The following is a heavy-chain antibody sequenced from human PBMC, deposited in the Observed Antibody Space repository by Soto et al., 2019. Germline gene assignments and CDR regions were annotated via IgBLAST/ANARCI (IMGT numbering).Heavy chain of an antibody. V-gene: IGHV1-69*12. CDR3: ASGIQRWLRRINNGYSG. D-gene: IGHD5-12*01. CDR1: GGTFSTYA. J-gene: IGHJ4*02. CDR2: IIPMFGTA. Sequence: QVQLVQSGAEVKKPESSVKVSCKAPGGTFSTYAISWVRQAPGQGLEWMGGIIPMFGTANYAQRFQDRVTITADESPNTVYMALSSLRSEDTAVYFCASGIQRWLRRINNGYSGWGQGTLVTVSS.